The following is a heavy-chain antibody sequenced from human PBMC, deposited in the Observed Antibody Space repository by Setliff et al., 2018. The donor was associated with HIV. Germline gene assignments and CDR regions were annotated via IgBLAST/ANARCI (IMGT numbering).Heavy chain of an antibody. CDR3: ARGPSFVEYSGSSVDYYWYMDV. J-gene: IGHJ6*03. CDR1: GFTFDDYG. D-gene: IGHD6-6*01. CDR2: INWSGHST. Sequence: GGSLRLSCAASGFTFDDYGMSWVRQAPGKGLDWVSGINWSGHSTGYVDSVTGRFTISRDNAKNSLYLQMNSLRAEDTAVYYCARGPSFVEYSGSSVDYYWYMDVWGKGATVTVSS. V-gene: IGHV3-20*04.